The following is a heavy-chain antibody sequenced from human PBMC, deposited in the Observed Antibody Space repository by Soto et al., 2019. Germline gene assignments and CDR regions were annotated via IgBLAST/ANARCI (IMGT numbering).Heavy chain of an antibody. CDR1: GYTFTSYA. CDR2: TNTNTGNP. CDR3: ARGVLYYDFWSDPVAFDI. Sequence: ASVKVSCKASGYTFTSYAMNWVRQAPGQGLEWMGWTNTNTGNPTYAQGFTGRFVFSLDTSVSTAYLQICSLKAEDTAVYYCARGVLYYDFWSDPVAFDIWGQGTMVTVSS. V-gene: IGHV7-4-1*01. D-gene: IGHD3-3*01. J-gene: IGHJ3*02.